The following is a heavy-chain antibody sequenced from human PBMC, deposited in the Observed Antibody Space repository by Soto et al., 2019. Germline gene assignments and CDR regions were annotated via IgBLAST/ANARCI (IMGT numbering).Heavy chain of an antibody. J-gene: IGHJ4*02. CDR2: IRGKAYGGTT. CDR1: GFTIGDYA. CDR3: IRGGAYVAFVY. V-gene: IGHV3-49*05. D-gene: IGHD3-16*01. Sequence: NPGGSLRLSCTASGFTIGDYAMSWFRQAPGKGLEWISLIRGKAYGGTTEYAASVKGRFTISRDDSESSVHLQMNSLKTEDTAVYYCIRGGAYVAFVYWGQGILVTVSS.